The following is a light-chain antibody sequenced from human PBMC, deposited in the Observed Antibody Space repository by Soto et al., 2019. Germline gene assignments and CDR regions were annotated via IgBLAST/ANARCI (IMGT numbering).Light chain of an antibody. V-gene: IGKV1-39*01. Sequence: DIQMTQSPSSLSAAVGDRVTITCRASQNIGTYSNWYQQKPGKGPKLLINAASSLQSGVPSRFSGSGSGTDFTLTISSLQPEDFATYHCQQSYTTPLTFGGGTRWIS. CDR1: QNIGTY. CDR2: AAS. J-gene: IGKJ4*01. CDR3: QQSYTTPLT.